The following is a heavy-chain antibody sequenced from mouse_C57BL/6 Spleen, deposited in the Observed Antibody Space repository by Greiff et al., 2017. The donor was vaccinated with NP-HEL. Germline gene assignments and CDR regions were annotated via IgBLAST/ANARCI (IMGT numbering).Heavy chain of an antibody. CDR1: GYAFSSSW. D-gene: IGHD2-4*01. Sequence: VKLMESGPELVKPGASVKISCKASGYAFSSSWMNWVKQRPGKGLEWIGRIYPGDGDTNYNGKFKGKATLTADKSSSTAYMQLSSLTSEDSAVYFCARWGDYDDAMDYWGQGTSVTVSS. V-gene: IGHV1-82*01. CDR3: ARWGDYDDAMDY. J-gene: IGHJ4*01. CDR2: IYPGDGDT.